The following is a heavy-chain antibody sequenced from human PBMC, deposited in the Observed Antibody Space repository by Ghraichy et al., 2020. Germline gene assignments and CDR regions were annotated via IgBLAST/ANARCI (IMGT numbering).Heavy chain of an antibody. CDR1: GGSISSSSYY. J-gene: IGHJ4*02. CDR2: IYYSGST. D-gene: IGHD3-10*01. Sequence: SETLSLTCTVSGGSISSSSYYWGWIRQPPEKGLEGIGSIYYSGSTYYNPSLKSRVTISVDTSKNQYSLKLSSWTAADPAVYYCAGRGTITQFNYWGLGTLVTVSS. CDR3: AGRGTITQFNY. V-gene: IGHV4-39*01.